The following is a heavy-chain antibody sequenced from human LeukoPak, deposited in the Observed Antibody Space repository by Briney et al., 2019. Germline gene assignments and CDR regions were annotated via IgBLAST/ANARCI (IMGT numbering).Heavy chain of an antibody. CDR2: IYPGDSDT. Sequence: GASLQISSKCSGSIFTSYWIGWVRQLPGKGLEWMGIIYPGDSDTRYSPSFQGQVTISADKSINTAYLQWSSLKASDTAMYYCARQLPGSYYFDYWGQGTLVTVSS. J-gene: IGHJ4*02. V-gene: IGHV5-51*01. CDR1: GSIFTSYW. CDR3: ARQLPGSYYFDY. D-gene: IGHD1-1*01.